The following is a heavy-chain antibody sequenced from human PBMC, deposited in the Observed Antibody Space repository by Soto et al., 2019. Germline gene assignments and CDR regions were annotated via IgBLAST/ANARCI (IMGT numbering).Heavy chain of an antibody. J-gene: IGHJ4*02. Sequence: AASVKVSCKASGYTFTSYYMHWVRQAPGQGLEWMGIINPSGGSTSYAQKFQGRVTMTRDTSTSTVYMELSSLRSEDTAVYYCARGAWDYDILTGYRRYYFDYWGQGTLVTVSS. D-gene: IGHD3-9*01. CDR1: GYTFTSYY. V-gene: IGHV1-46*01. CDR2: INPSGGST. CDR3: ARGAWDYDILTGYRRYYFDY.